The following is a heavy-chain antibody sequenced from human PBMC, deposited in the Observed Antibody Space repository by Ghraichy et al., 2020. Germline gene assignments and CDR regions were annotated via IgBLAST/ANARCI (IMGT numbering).Heavy chain of an antibody. Sequence: LLLTCAASGFTVSSNYMSWVRQAPWKGLEWVSVIYSGGSTYYADSVKGRFTISRHNSKNTLYLQMNSLRAEDTAVYYCARAPEWELNFDYWGQGTLVTVSS. D-gene: IGHD1-26*01. CDR3: ARAPEWELNFDY. CDR1: GFTVSSNY. CDR2: IYSGGST. V-gene: IGHV3-53*04. J-gene: IGHJ4*02.